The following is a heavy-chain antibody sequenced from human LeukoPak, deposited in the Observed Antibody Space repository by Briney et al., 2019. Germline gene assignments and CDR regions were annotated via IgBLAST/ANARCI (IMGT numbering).Heavy chain of an antibody. D-gene: IGHD4-17*01. CDR1: GFTFSSYA. CDR3: AKDRTTVSYWYFDL. Sequence: GGSLSLSCAASGFTFSSYAMSWVRQAPGRGLEWVSAVSIGGTNTYYADSGKGRFTISRDNSKNTLYLQMNSLRVEDTAVYYCAKDRTTVSYWYFDLWGRGTLVTVSS. V-gene: IGHV3-23*01. J-gene: IGHJ2*01. CDR2: VSIGGTNT.